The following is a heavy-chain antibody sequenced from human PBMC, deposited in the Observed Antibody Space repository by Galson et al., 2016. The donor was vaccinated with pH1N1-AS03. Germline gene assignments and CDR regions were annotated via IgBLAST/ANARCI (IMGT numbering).Heavy chain of an antibody. Sequence: SLRLSCAASRFTFSSYGMNWVRQAPGKGLEWLSYTSSSSNTIYYADSVKGRFTISRDYGKNSLYLQMNGLRAEDTAVYYCAREGKNRFRDYYYMDVWGKGTTVTVSS. CDR3: AREGKNRFRDYYYMDV. J-gene: IGHJ6*03. D-gene: IGHD2/OR15-2a*01. CDR1: RFTFSSYG. V-gene: IGHV3-48*01. CDR2: TSSSSNTI.